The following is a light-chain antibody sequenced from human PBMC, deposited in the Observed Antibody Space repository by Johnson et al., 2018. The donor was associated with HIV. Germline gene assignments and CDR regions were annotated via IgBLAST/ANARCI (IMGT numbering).Light chain of an antibody. Sequence: QSVLTQPPSVSAAPGQKVTISCSGSSSNIGNNYVSWYQQLPGTAPKLLIYDNNQRPSGIPDRFSGSKSCTSATLGITERQTGDEADYYCGTWDSSLSVGVFGTGTKVTVL. J-gene: IGLJ1*01. V-gene: IGLV1-51*01. CDR2: DNN. CDR1: SSNIGNNY. CDR3: GTWDSSLSVGV.